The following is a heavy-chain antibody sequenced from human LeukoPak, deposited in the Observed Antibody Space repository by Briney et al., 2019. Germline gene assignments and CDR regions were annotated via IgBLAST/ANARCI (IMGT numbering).Heavy chain of an antibody. J-gene: IGHJ3*02. V-gene: IGHV3-23*01. D-gene: IGHD3-22*01. CDR3: AKGSELLLVIGDAFDI. CDR2: VSGSGYNT. Sequence: GGSLRLSCAASGFMFNSYAMSWVRQAPGMGLEWVSGVSGSGYNTYYADSVKGRFTISRDNSKKTVYLQLNSLRAEDTAVYFCAKGSELLLVIGDAFDIWGQGTLVTVSS. CDR1: GFMFNSYA.